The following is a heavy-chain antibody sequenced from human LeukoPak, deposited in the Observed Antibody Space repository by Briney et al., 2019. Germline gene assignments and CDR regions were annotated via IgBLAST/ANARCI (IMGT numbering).Heavy chain of an antibody. D-gene: IGHD1-26*01. CDR2: IYYSGST. CDR3: ARDPSGSYYHDAFDI. Sequence: SETLSLTCTVSGDSISSSSYYWGWIRQPPGKGLEWIGSIYYSGSTYYNPSLKSRVTISVDTSKNQFSLKLSSVTAADTAVYYCARDPSGSYYHDAFDIWGQGTMVTVSS. V-gene: IGHV4-39*07. J-gene: IGHJ3*02. CDR1: GDSISSSSYY.